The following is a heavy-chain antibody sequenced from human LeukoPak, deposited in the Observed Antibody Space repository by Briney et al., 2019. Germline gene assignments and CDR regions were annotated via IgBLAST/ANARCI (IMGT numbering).Heavy chain of an antibody. CDR2: IRSKTYRGTT. J-gene: IGHJ4*02. CDR3: ARANSFDSSGYYFDY. CDR1: GFTFGNYA. V-gene: IGHV3-49*03. D-gene: IGHD3-22*01. Sequence: GGSLRLSCTASGFTFGNYALSWFREAPGKGLEWVAFIRSKTYRGTTEYAASVKGRFTISRDDSKSIAYLQMNSLKTEDTAVYYCARANSFDSSGYYFDYWGQGTLVTVSS.